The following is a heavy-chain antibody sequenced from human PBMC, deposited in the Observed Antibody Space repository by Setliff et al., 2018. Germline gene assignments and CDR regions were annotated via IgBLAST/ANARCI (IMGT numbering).Heavy chain of an antibody. D-gene: IGHD1-1*01. V-gene: IGHV1-69*06. CDR2: ITPIFETA. CDR1: GGTFSGYA. CDR3: ARDSVTLGQLERRGGWHYYGLDG. J-gene: IGHJ6*02. Sequence: SVKVSCKASGGTFSGYAFSWVRQAPGQGPEWMGGITPIFETAHYAEKFRDRVTITADKSTTTVHMELSRLVSEDTAVYFCARDSVTLGQLERRGGWHYYGLDGWGQGTTVTVSS.